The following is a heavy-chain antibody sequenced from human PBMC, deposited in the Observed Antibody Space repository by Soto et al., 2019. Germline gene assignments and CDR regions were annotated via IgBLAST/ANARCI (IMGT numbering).Heavy chain of an antibody. Sequence: ASVKVSCKASGYTFTSYAMHWVRQAPGQRLEWMGWINAGNGNTKYSQKFQGRVTITRDTSASTAYMELSSLRSKDTAVYYCAREGPIRDFDYWGQGXLVTVSS. CDR3: AREGPIRDFDY. CDR1: GYTFTSYA. J-gene: IGHJ4*02. V-gene: IGHV1-3*01. CDR2: INAGNGNT.